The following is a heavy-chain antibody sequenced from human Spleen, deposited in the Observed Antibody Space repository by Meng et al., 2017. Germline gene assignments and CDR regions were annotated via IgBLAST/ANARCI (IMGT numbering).Heavy chain of an antibody. CDR3: ARKSGSYYTSAFDF. V-gene: IGHV3-23*01. CDR2: ISGGGGTT. J-gene: IGHJ4*02. CDR1: GFSFDSYA. Sequence: GGSLRLSCAASGFSFDSYAMSWVRQAPGKGLEWVSTISGGGGTTFYPDSVKGRFTISRDSPKNTLYLQMNSLRADDTAEYYCARKSGSYYTSAFDFWGQGTLVTVSS. D-gene: IGHD1-26*01.